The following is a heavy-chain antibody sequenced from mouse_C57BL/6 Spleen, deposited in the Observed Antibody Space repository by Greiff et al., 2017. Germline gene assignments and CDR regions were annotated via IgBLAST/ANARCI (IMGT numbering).Heavy chain of an antibody. Sequence: EVKLMESGGGLVQPGGSLSLSCAASGFTFTDYYMSWVRQPPGKALEWLGFIRNKANGYTTEYSASVKGRFTISRDNSQSILYLQMNALRAEDSATYYCARGVGRGYFDVWGTGTTVTVSS. J-gene: IGHJ1*03. D-gene: IGHD4-1*01. CDR2: IRNKANGYTT. V-gene: IGHV7-3*01. CDR3: ARGVGRGYFDV. CDR1: GFTFTDYY.